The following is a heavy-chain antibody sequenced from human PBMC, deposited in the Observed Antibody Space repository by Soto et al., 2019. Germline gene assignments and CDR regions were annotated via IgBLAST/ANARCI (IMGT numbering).Heavy chain of an antibody. J-gene: IGHJ4*02. CDR3: AKDIDSSYFDY. V-gene: IGHV3-23*01. CDR1: GFTFSSYA. CDR2: ISGSGGST. Sequence: GGSLRLSCAASGFTFSSYAMSWVRQAPGKGLEWVSAISGSGGSTNYADSVKGRFTISRDNSKNTLYLQVNNLRAEDTAVYFCAKDIDSSYFDYWGQGTLVTVSS. D-gene: IGHD6-19*01.